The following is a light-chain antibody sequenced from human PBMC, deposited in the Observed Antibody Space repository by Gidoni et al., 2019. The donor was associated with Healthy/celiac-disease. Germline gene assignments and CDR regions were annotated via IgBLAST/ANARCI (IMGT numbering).Light chain of an antibody. V-gene: IGKV4-1*01. Sequence: DIVMTQSPDSLAVSLGERATINCKSSQSVLYSSNNKNYLAWYQQKPGQPPKLLIYCASTRESGVPDRFSGSGSGTDFTLTISSLQAEDVAVYYCQQYYSTPLFTFXPXTKVDIK. CDR1: QSVLYSSNNKNY. CDR2: CAS. CDR3: QQYYSTPLFT. J-gene: IGKJ3*01.